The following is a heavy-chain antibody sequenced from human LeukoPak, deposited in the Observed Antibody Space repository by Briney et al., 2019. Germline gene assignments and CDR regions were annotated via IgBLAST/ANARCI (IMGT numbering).Heavy chain of an antibody. V-gene: IGHV1-69*06. CDR3: ARAHQDHFGVVSPGYFDY. J-gene: IGHJ4*02. D-gene: IGHD3-3*01. CDR1: GYTFTSYD. Sequence: PGASVKVSCKASGYTFTSYDINWVRQAPGQGLEWMGGIIPIFGTANYAQKFQGRVTITADKSTSTAYMELSSLRSEDTAVYYCARAHQDHFGVVSPGYFDYWGQGTLVTVSS. CDR2: IIPIFGTA.